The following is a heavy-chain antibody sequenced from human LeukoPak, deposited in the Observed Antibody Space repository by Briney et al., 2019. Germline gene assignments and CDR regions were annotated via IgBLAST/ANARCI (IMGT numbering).Heavy chain of an antibody. CDR1: GFAFNTYM. V-gene: IGHV3-23*01. Sequence: PGGSLRLSCAASGFAFNTYMMSWVRQAPGKGLEWVSSIGGSGDSTHYSDSVKGRFTISRDNSKNMLYLQMDSLRAEDTAIYYCVKRPTVYFGDTVDIWGQGTMVTVTS. J-gene: IGHJ3*02. CDR2: IGGSGDST. CDR3: VKRPTVYFGDTVDI. D-gene: IGHD2-8*01.